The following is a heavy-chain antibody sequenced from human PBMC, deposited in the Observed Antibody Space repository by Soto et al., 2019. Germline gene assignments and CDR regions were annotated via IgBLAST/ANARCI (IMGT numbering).Heavy chain of an antibody. V-gene: IGHV3-15*07. CDR3: TTLDGDYPASAWYYYYVMDV. Sequence: EVQLVESGGGFVKPGGSLRLSCAASGFTFSNAWMNWVRQAPGKGLEWVGRIKSKTDGGTTDYAAPVKGRFPISRDNSKNTLYLQMNSLKTEDTAVYYCTTLDGDYPASAWYYYYVMDVWGQGTTVTVSS. J-gene: IGHJ6*02. CDR1: GFTFSNAW. D-gene: IGHD4-17*01. CDR2: IKSKTDGGTT.